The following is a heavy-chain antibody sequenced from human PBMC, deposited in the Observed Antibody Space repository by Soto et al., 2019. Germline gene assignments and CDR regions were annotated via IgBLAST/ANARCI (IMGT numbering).Heavy chain of an antibody. D-gene: IGHD3-16*02. J-gene: IGHJ4*02. CDR2: IYYSGST. CDR3: ARGSAYYDYVWGSYRYTGLFDY. Sequence: PSETLSVTCTVSGGAIISGGYYWIWIRQHPGKGLERIGYIYYSGSTYYNPSLKSRVTISVDTSKNQFSLKLSSVTAADTAVYYCARGSAYYDYVWGSYRYTGLFDYWGQGTLVTVSS. CDR1: GGAIISGGYY. V-gene: IGHV4-31*03.